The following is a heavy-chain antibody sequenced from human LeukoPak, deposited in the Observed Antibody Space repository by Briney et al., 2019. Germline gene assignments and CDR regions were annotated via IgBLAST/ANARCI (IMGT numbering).Heavy chain of an antibody. CDR3: ARHRFTTPVDY. CDR2: IYPGDSDT. D-gene: IGHD3-22*01. Sequence: GESLKISCQGSGYSFTSYWIGWVRQLPGKGLEWMGIIYPGDSDTRYSPSFQGQVTISADKSISTAYLRWSSLKASDTAMYYCARHRFTTPVDYWGQGTLVTVSS. V-gene: IGHV5-51*01. CDR1: GYSFTSYW. J-gene: IGHJ4*02.